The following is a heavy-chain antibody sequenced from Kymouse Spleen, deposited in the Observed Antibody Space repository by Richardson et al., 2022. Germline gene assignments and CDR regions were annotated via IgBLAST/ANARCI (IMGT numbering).Heavy chain of an antibody. V-gene: IGHV3-15*01. J-gene: IGHJ4*02. CDR1: GFTFSNAW. D-gene: IGHD6-19*01. CDR3: TTPRIAVAGPFDY. CDR2: IKSKTDGGTT. Sequence: EVQLVESGGGLVKPGGSLRLSCAASGFTFSNAWMSWVRQAPGKGLEWVGRIKSKTDGGTTDYAAPVKGRFTISRDDSKNTLYLQMNSLKTEDTAVYYCTTPRIAVAGPFDYWGQGTLVTVSS.